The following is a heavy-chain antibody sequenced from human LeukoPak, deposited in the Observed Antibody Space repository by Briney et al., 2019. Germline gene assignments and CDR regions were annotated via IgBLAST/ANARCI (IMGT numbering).Heavy chain of an antibody. J-gene: IGHJ4*02. D-gene: IGHD3-3*01. CDR2: ISYDGSNK. CDR3: ASASAYDFWSGSFDY. CDR1: GFTFSSYG. V-gene: IGHV3-30*03. Sequence: GGSLRLSCAASGFTFSSYGMHWVRQAPGKGLEWVAVISYDGSNKYYADSVKGRFTISRDNSKNTLYLQMNSLRAEDTAVYYCASASAYDFWSGSFDYWGQGTLVTVSS.